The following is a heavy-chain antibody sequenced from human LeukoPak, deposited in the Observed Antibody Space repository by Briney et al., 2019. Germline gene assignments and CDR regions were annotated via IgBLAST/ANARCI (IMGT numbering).Heavy chain of an antibody. Sequence: SETLSLTCTVSGGSISSGNYYWSWIRQPAGKGPEWIGRIYTSGSTNYNPSLKSRVTISVDTSKNQFSLKLSSVTAADTAVYYCAREDGYNSAFDIWGQGTMVTVSS. CDR2: IYTSGST. CDR1: GGSISSGNYY. V-gene: IGHV4-61*02. D-gene: IGHD5-24*01. J-gene: IGHJ3*02. CDR3: AREDGYNSAFDI.